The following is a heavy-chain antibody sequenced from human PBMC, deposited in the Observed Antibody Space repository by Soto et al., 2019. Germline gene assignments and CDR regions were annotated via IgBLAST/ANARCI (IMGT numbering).Heavy chain of an antibody. CDR3: ARDRYPVDIVATRVMLSGMDV. V-gene: IGHV3-21*01. J-gene: IGHJ6*02. CDR1: GFTFSSYS. CDR2: ISSSSSYI. D-gene: IGHD5-12*01. Sequence: GGSLRLSCAASGFTFSSYSMNRVRQAPGKGLEWVSSISSSSSYIYYADSVKGRFTISRDNAKNSLYLQMNSLRAEDTAVYYCARDRYPVDIVATRVMLSGMDVWGQGTTVTVSS.